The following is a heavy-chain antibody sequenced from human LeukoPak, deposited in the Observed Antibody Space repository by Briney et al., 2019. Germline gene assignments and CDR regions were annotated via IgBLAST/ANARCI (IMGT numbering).Heavy chain of an antibody. Sequence: KSSETLSLTCTVSGDSISTYYWSWIRQPPGKGLEWLGYIYYRVTSDYNPSLKSRVTMSVDMSTRQISLKLSSVTAADTAVYYCARAVGGDGSGSLWGPGTLVTVSS. V-gene: IGHV4-59*01. D-gene: IGHD3-10*01. CDR2: IYYRVTS. J-gene: IGHJ4*02. CDR3: ARAVGGDGSGSL. CDR1: GDSISTYY.